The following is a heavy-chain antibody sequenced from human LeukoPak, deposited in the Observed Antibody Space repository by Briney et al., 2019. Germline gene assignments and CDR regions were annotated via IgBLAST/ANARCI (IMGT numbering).Heavy chain of an antibody. J-gene: IGHJ5*02. CDR2: ISAYNLKT. CDR1: GYTFNAYA. Sequence: ASVKISCKASGYTFNAYAITWGRQAPGEGLEWMGWISAYNLKTNYAQNLQDRVTMTVDRSTTTAYMELRSLRFDDTAVYYCARVGDGASWPWEWFDPWGQGTLVTVSS. CDR3: ARVGDGASWPWEWFDP. D-gene: IGHD4/OR15-4a*01. V-gene: IGHV1-18*01.